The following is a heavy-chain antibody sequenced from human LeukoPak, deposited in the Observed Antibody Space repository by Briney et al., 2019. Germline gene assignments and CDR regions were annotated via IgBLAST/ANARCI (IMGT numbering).Heavy chain of an antibody. CDR1: GFTFSSYS. Sequence: GGSLRLSCAASGFTFSSYSMNWVRQAPGKGLEWVSYISRGGDTIYYADSVKGRFTISRDDSNNALYLQMHSLRAEDTALYYCASGPPFLKYFEYWGQGTLVTVSS. J-gene: IGHJ4*02. CDR2: ISRGGDTI. V-gene: IGHV3-48*01. CDR3: ASGPPFLKYFEY. D-gene: IGHD3-3*01.